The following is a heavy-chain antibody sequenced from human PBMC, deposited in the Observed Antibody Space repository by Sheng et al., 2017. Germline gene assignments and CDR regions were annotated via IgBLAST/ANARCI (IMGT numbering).Heavy chain of an antibody. D-gene: IGHD5-12*01. CDR2: INHSGST. J-gene: IGHJ4*02. V-gene: IGHV4-34*01. CDR1: GGSFSGYY. Sequence: QVQLQQWGAGLLKPSETLSLTCAVYGGSFSGYYWSWIRQPPGKGLEWIGEINHSGSTNYNPSLKSRVTISVDTSKNQFSLKLSSVTAADTAVYYCARRGGRRDGYNLGYWGQGTLVTVSS. CDR3: ARRGGRRDGYNLGY.